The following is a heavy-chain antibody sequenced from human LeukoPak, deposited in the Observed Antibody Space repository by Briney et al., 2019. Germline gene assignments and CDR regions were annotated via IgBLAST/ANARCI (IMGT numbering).Heavy chain of an antibody. CDR3: ARDPKISYCLGIHEY. V-gene: IGHV3-48*03. Sequence: GGSLRLSCAASGFTFSSYEMNWVRQAPGKGLEWVSYISSSGSTIYYADSVKGRFTISRDNAKKTLHLQMDSLRVEDTALYYCARDPKISYCLGIHEYWGQGTQVTVSS. CDR1: GFTFSSYE. D-gene: IGHD5-18*01. CDR2: ISSSGSTI. J-gene: IGHJ4*02.